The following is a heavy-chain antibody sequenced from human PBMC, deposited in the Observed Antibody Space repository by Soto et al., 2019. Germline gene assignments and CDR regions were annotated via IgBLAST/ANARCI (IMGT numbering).Heavy chain of an antibody. CDR2: IYTSGST. J-gene: IGHJ6*02. D-gene: IGHD4-4*01. CDR3: ARDRSVTDYYYYYGMDV. V-gene: IGHV4-4*07. CDR1: GGSISSYY. Sequence: PSETLSLTCTVSGGSISSYYWSWIRQPAGKGLEWIGRIYTSGSTNYNPSLKSRVTMSVDTSKNQFSLKLSSVTAADTAVYYCARDRSVTDYYYYYGMDVWGQGTTVTVSS.